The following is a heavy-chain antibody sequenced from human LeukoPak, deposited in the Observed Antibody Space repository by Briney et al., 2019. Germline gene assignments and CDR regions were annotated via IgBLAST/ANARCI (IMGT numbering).Heavy chain of an antibody. CDR3: AGGRITIFGVVIIDYMDV. CDR1: GYSISSGYY. V-gene: IGHV4-38-2*01. CDR2: IYHSGST. J-gene: IGHJ6*03. Sequence: SETLSLTCAVSGYSISSGYYWGGIRQPPGKGLEWIGSIYHSGSTYYNPSLKSRVTISADTSKNQFSLKLSSVTAADTAVYYCAGGRITIFGVVIIDYMDVWGKGTTVTVSS. D-gene: IGHD3-3*01.